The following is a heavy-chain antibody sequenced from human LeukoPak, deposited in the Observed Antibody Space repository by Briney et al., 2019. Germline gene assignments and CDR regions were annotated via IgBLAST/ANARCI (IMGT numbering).Heavy chain of an antibody. J-gene: IGHJ6*03. CDR1: GYRFSRYG. CDR2: VSVFNGDT. D-gene: IGHD3-3*01. CDR3: ARGHGYYYYMDV. Sequence: VASVKVSCKASGYRFSRYGISWVRQAPGQGPEWVGWVSVFNGDTKYAQKSQGRVTVTTEISTDTAYMELSSLRSDDTGVYYCARGHGYYYYMDVWGQGTTVTVSS. V-gene: IGHV1-18*01.